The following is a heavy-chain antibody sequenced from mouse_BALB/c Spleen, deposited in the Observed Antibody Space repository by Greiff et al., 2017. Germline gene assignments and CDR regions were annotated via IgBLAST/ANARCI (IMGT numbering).Heavy chain of an antibody. D-gene: IGHD2-14*01. CDR2: IAPGSGST. CDR1: GYTFTSYW. J-gene: IGHJ3*01. V-gene: IGHV1S41*01. CDR3: ARSGVPFAY. Sequence: DLVKPGASVKLSCKASGYTFTSYWINWIKQRPGQGLEWIGRIAPGSGSTYYNEMFKGKATLTADKSSSTAYMQLSSLTSEDSAVYYCARSGVPFAYWGQGTLVTVSA.